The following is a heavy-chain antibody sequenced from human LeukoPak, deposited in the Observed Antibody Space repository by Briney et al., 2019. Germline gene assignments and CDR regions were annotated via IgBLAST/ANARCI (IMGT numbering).Heavy chain of an antibody. CDR1: GYTFTNYG. CDR2: VNVYNGKR. D-gene: IGHD3-10*01. CDR3: ARTGPDYYGSGSYPLHYYGMDF. Sequence: ASVKVSCKASGYTFTNYGISWVRQAPGQGLEWMMWVNVYNGKREYAQKFQGRVTLTTDTSTTTAYMELRSLRFDDTAVYYCARTGPDYYGSGSYPLHYYGMDFRGQGTTVTVAS. V-gene: IGHV1-18*04. J-gene: IGHJ6*02.